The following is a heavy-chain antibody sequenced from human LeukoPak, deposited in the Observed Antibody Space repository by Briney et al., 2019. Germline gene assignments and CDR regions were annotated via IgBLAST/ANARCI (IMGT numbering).Heavy chain of an antibody. J-gene: IGHJ4*02. CDR1: GFTFSSYA. V-gene: IGHV3-23*01. CDR3: ANTSAGIRGGYFDY. CDR2: INDSGGNT. D-gene: IGHD3-10*01. Sequence: GGSLRLSCAASGFTFSSYAMSWVRQAPGKGLEWVSLINDSGGNTYYADSVEGRFTISRDNSKNTLFLQMSSLRAEDTAVYYCANTSAGIRGGYFDYWGQGTLVTVSS.